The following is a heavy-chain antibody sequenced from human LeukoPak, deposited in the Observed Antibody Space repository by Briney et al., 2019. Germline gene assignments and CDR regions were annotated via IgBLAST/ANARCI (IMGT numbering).Heavy chain of an antibody. D-gene: IGHD3-22*01. CDR1: GFTVSRNY. CDR2: VYSNNST. CDR3: ARGINMMIVAPGY. V-gene: IGHV3-53*01. J-gene: IGHJ4*02. Sequence: GGSLRLSCAASGFTVSRNYMTWVRQAPGKGLEWVSVVYSNNSTYYADSVKGRFTISRDSSNNTLYLQMNSLRVEDTAIHYCARGINMMIVAPGYWGQGTLVTVSS.